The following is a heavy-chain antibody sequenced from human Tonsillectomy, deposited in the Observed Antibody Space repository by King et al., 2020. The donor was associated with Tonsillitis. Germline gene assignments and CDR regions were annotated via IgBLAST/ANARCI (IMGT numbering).Heavy chain of an antibody. V-gene: IGHV3-30*18. CDR3: AKDSSSWDYYYGMSF. J-gene: IGHJ6*02. CDR2: ISDDGSNK. Sequence: QWVRKAPGKGLEWEAVISDDGSNKYYAESVKGRFTISRDNTKNTMYLQMNSLRADDTAVDYCAKDSSSWDYYYGMSFWGQGTTVTVSS. D-gene: IGHD6-13*01.